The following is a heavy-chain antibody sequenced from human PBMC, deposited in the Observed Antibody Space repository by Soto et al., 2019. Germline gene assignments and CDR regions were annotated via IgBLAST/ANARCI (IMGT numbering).Heavy chain of an antibody. V-gene: IGHV4-30-2*05. J-gene: IGHJ6*02. CDR1: GGTIRSADYS. Sequence: TQSLTCIVSGGTIRSADYSWSWIRQPPGKGLEWIGYFYHGGSTYYNPSLKSRVTISVDTSKSQFSLKLSSVTAADTAVYYCARDFTDSSGPTLGMGVWGQGTTVTVSS. CDR3: ARDFTDSSGPTLGMGV. CDR2: FYHGGST. D-gene: IGHD6-19*01.